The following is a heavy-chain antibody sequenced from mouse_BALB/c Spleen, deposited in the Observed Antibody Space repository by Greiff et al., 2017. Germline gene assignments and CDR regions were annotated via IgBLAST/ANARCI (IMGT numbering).Heavy chain of an antibody. J-gene: IGHJ2*01. D-gene: IGHD1-1*01. Sequence: EVKVVESGGGLVKPGGSLKLSCAASGFTFSSYAMSWVRQTPEKRLEWVASISSGGSTYYPDSVKGRFTISRDNARNILYLQMSSLRSEDTAMYYCARGIISSYGYFDYWGQGTTLTVSS. CDR1: GFTFSSYA. V-gene: IGHV5-6-5*01. CDR2: ISSGGST. CDR3: ARGIISSYGYFDY.